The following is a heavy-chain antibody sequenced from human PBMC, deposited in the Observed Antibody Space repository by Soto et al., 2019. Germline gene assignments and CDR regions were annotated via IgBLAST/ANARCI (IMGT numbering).Heavy chain of an antibody. CDR2: IYYSGST. CDR1: GGSISSGGYY. Sequence: QVQLQESGPGLVKPSQTLSLTCTVSGGSISSGGYYWSWIRQHPGKGLEWIGYIYYSGSTYYNPSLQSLVTISVDTSKNQFSLKLSSVTAADTAVYYCARDCTVVTGGGMDVWGQGTTVTVSS. V-gene: IGHV4-31*01. J-gene: IGHJ6*02. CDR3: ARDCTVVTGGGMDV. D-gene: IGHD2-15*01.